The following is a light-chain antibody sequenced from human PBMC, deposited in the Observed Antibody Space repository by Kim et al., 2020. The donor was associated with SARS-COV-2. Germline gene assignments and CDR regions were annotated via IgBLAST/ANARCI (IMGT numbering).Light chain of an antibody. CDR2: WND. CDR1: SSNIGSNY. CDR3: ATWDNTLSGPV. V-gene: IGLV1-47*01. Sequence: GRRVVIYCSGSSSNIGSNYVYWSQHFPRAATNLLIYWNDKRGSGVPARLSGSKSGTSASLAISGLRSEDEADYYCATWDNTLSGPVFGGGTKVTVL. J-gene: IGLJ3*02.